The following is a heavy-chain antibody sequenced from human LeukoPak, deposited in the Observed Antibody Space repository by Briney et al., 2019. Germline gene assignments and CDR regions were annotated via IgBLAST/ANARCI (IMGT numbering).Heavy chain of an antibody. CDR3: ARRASSGWYYYYYMDV. J-gene: IGHJ6*03. D-gene: IGHD6-19*01. CDR2: INHSGST. V-gene: IGHV4-39*07. CDR1: GGSISSSSYY. Sequence: SETLSLTCTVSGGSISSSSYYWSWIRQPPGKGLEWIGEINHSGSTNYNPSLKSRVTISVDTSKNQFSLKLSSVTAADTAVYYCARRASSGWYYYYYMDVWGKGTTVTVSS.